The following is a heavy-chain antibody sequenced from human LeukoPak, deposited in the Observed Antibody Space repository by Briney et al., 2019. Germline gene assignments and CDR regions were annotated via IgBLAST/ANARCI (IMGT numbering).Heavy chain of an antibody. Sequence: ASVKVSCKASGYTFIDYGISWVRQAPGQGLEWMGWISAYDGNTNYAQKFQVRVTMTTDTSTSTVNMDLRSLRSDDTAVYYCARSPYGDYARYDFDYWGQGTLVTVSS. J-gene: IGHJ4*02. D-gene: IGHD4-17*01. V-gene: IGHV1-18*01. CDR3: ARSPYGDYARYDFDY. CDR1: GYTFIDYG. CDR2: ISAYDGNT.